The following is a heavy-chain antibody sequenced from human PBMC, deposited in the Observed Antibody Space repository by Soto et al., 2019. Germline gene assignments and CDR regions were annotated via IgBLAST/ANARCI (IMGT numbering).Heavy chain of an antibody. CDR1: GFTFSSYA. CDR2: ISGSGGST. Sequence: GGSLRLSCAASGFTFSSYAMSWVRQAPGKGLEWVSAISGSGGSTYYADSVKGRFTISRDNSKNTLYLQRNSLRAEDTAVYYCAKGRIGDYYDSSGYYFDYWGQGTLVTVSS. V-gene: IGHV3-23*01. CDR3: AKGRIGDYYDSSGYYFDY. D-gene: IGHD3-22*01. J-gene: IGHJ4*02.